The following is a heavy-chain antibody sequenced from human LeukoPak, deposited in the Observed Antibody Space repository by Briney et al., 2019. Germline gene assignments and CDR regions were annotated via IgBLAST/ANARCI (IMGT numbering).Heavy chain of an antibody. CDR2: ISGSGGST. J-gene: IGHJ4*02. D-gene: IGHD3-22*01. V-gene: IGHV3-23*01. CDR3: AKESSSGYYFSNSDY. CDR1: GFTFSSYA. Sequence: GGSPRLSCAASGFTFSSYAMSWVRQAPGKGLEWVSAISGSGGSTYYADSVKGRFTISRDNSKNTLYLQMNSLRAEDTAVYYCAKESSSGYYFSNSDYWGQGTLVTVSS.